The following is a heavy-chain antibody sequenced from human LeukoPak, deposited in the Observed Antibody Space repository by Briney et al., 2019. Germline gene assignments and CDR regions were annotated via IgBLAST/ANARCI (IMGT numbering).Heavy chain of an antibody. D-gene: IGHD2-15*01. V-gene: IGHV4-59*01. J-gene: IGHJ5*02. Sequence: PSETLSLTCTVSGGSISSYYWSWIRQPPGKGLEWIGYIYYSGSTNYNPSLKSRVTISVDTSKNQFSLKLSSVTAADTAVYYCARAVVVAATCWFDPWGQGTLVTVSS. CDR3: ARAVVVAATCWFDP. CDR1: GGSISSYY. CDR2: IYYSGST.